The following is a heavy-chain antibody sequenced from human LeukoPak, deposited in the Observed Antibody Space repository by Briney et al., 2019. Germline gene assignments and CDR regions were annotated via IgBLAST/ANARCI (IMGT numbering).Heavy chain of an antibody. V-gene: IGHV1-46*01. CDR3: ARKAMVRGTRGWFDP. D-gene: IGHD3-10*01. Sequence: PRASVKVSCKASGYTFTSYYMHWVRQAPGQGLEWMGIINPSGGSTSYAQKFQGRITMTRDTSISTAYMELSRLRSDDTAVYYCARKAMVRGTRGWFDPWGQGTLVTVSS. CDR1: GYTFTSYY. J-gene: IGHJ5*02. CDR2: INPSGGST.